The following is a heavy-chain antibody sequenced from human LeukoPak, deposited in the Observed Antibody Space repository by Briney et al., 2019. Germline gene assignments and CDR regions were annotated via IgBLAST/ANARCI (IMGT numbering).Heavy chain of an antibody. CDR2: ISNSSNYI. J-gene: IGHJ4*02. CDR1: GFTFTHYS. CDR3: ARAEGYGGELDS. V-gene: IGHV3-21*01. D-gene: IGHD4-23*01. Sequence: GGSLRLSCSASGFTFTHYSINWVRQAPGKGLEWLSSISNSSNYIYYADSVKGRFTISRENSKNRLYLQMNSLRAEDTAVYYCARAEGYGGELDSWGQGTLVTVSS.